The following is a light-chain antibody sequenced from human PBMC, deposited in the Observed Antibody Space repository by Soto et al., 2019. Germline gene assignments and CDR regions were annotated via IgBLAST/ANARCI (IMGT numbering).Light chain of an antibody. CDR3: QSYDSSLSGGV. J-gene: IGLJ3*02. CDR1: SSNIGAGYD. V-gene: IGLV1-40*01. Sequence: QPVLTQPPSVSGAPGQRATISCTGSSSNIGAGYDVHWYQQLPETAPKLLIYANSNRPSGVPDRFSGSKSGTSASLAITGLQAEDEADYYCQSYDSSLSGGVFGGGTKLTVL. CDR2: ANS.